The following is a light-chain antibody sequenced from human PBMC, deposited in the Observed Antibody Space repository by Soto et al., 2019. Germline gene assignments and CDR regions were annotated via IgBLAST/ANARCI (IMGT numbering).Light chain of an antibody. CDR2: DAS. J-gene: IGKJ5*01. CDR3: QQRSSAIT. Sequence: IVFSLSPATLSLSQGERATLSCRASQSVSSHLAWFQQRPGQAPRLLIYDASNRATGIPARFSGRGSGTDFTLTISSLEPEDFAVYYCQQRSSAITFGQGTRLEIK. V-gene: IGKV3-11*01. CDR1: QSVSSH.